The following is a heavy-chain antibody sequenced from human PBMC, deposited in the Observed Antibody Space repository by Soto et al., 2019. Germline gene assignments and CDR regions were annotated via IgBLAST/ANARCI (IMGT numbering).Heavy chain of an antibody. CDR3: TTGPVGGGGDY. CDR1: GFTVSNAW. Sequence: ESGGGLVKPGGCLRLSCAVSGFTVSNAWVNWVRQAPGEGLEWVGRIKSKTDGETTDYAAPVKGRFTISRDDSKNTLYLQRNSLKTEDTALFYCTTGPVGGGGDYWGQGTLVTVSS. D-gene: IGHD3-16*01. V-gene: IGHV3-15*07. CDR2: IKSKTDGETT. J-gene: IGHJ4*02.